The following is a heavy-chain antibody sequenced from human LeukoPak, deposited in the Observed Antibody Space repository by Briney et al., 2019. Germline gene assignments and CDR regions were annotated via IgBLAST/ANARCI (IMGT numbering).Heavy chain of an antibody. CDR2: ISAYNGNT. V-gene: IGHV1-18*01. Sequence: GASVKVSCKASGYTFTSYGISWVRQAPGQGLEWMGWISAYNGNTNYAQKLQGRVTMTTDTSTSTAYMELRSLRSDDTAVYYCARDRGQRGSGWFDYWGQGTLVTVFS. D-gene: IGHD6-19*01. J-gene: IGHJ4*02. CDR3: ARDRGQRGSGWFDY. CDR1: GYTFTSYG.